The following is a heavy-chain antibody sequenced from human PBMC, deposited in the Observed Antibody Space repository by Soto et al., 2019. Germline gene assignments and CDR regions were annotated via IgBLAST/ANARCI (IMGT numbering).Heavy chain of an antibody. Sequence: SETLSLTCTVSGCSISSYYWRWIRQPPGKGLEWIGYIYYSGSTNYNPSLKSRVTISVDTSKNQFSLKLSSVTAADTAVYYCARLFSYYDSSGSNWGQGTLVTVSS. CDR2: IYYSGST. D-gene: IGHD3-22*01. CDR3: ARLFSYYDSSGSN. CDR1: GCSISSYY. J-gene: IGHJ4*02. V-gene: IGHV4-59*08.